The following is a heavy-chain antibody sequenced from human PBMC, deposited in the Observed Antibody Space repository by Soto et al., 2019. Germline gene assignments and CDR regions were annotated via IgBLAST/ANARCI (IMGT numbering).Heavy chain of an antibody. CDR3: ARREGYCSGGTCYFDH. D-gene: IGHD2-15*01. V-gene: IGHV3-74*01. J-gene: IGHJ4*02. CDR2: INSDGSST. CDR1: GFTFSTYW. Sequence: GGSLRLSCAASGFTFSTYWMHWVRQAPGKGLVWVSRINSDGSSTSYADSVKGRFTISRDNAKNTLYPQMNSLRVEDTAVYYCARREGYCSGGTCYFDHWGQGTQVTVSS.